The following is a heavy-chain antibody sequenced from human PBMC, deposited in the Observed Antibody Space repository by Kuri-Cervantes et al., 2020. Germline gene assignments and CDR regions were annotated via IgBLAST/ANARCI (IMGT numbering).Heavy chain of an antibody. J-gene: IGHJ6*02. CDR2: INHSGST. CDR3: ARYCSTSCYRLSYYYYGMDV. Sequence: SQTLSLTCAVYGGSFSGYYWSWIRQPPGKGLEWIGEINHSGSTNYNPSLKGRVTISVDTSKNQFSLKLSSVTAADTAVYYCARYCSTSCYRLSYYYYGMDVWGQGTTVTVSS. CDR1: GGSFSGYY. D-gene: IGHD2-2*02. V-gene: IGHV4-34*01.